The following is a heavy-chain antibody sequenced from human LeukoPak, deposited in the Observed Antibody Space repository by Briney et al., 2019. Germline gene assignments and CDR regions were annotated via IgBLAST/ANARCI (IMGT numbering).Heavy chain of an antibody. Sequence: SCKASGYTFTNYYMHWVRQAPGKGLEWVSAISGSGVSTYYADSVKGRFTVSRDNSKNTLYLQMSSLRAEDTAVYYCAKDERNWNYNLASQTYDWGQGTLVTVSS. J-gene: IGHJ4*02. V-gene: IGHV3-23*01. CDR1: GYTFTNYY. CDR3: AKDERNWNYNLASQTYD. D-gene: IGHD1-7*01. CDR2: ISGSGVST.